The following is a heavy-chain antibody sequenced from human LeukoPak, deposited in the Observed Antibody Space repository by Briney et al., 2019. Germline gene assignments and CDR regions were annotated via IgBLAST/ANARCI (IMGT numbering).Heavy chain of an antibody. Sequence: SQTLSLTCTVSGASFSSGDQYWNWIRQGPGKGLEWIGFIFYSGSTYYNPSLKSRVTMSVDTSKNQFSLKLSSVTAADTAVYYCARDRRGGNFFDYWGQGALVTVSS. CDR2: IFYSGST. V-gene: IGHV4-31*03. J-gene: IGHJ4*02. CDR1: GASFSSGDQY. D-gene: IGHD4-23*01. CDR3: ARDRRGGNFFDY.